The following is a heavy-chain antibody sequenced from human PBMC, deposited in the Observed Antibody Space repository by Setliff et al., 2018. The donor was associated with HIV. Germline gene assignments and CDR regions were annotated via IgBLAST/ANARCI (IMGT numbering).Heavy chain of an antibody. CDR2: IYQSGST. Sequence: LSLTCTVYGASISSSNSYWGWIRQSPGKRLEWLASIYQSGSTSYNPSLSSRLTISVDTSKNQVSLRLSSVTAADTGVYYCARNPHYFDRSGYYSWFYFDYWGQGTLVTVPQ. D-gene: IGHD3-22*01. J-gene: IGHJ4*02. V-gene: IGHV4-39*01. CDR1: GASISSSNSY. CDR3: ARNPHYFDRSGYYSWFYFDY.